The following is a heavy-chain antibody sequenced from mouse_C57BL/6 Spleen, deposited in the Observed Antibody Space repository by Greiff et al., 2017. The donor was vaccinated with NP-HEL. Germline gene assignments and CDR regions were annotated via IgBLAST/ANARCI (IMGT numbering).Heavy chain of an antibody. CDR3: TRSGSNFVFDY. CDR1: GYTFTDYE. Sequence: VQLQQSGAELVRPGASVTLSCKASGYTFTDYEMHWVKQTPVHGLEWIGAIDPETGGTAYNQKFKGKAILTADKSSSTAYMELRSLTSEDSAVYYCTRSGSNFVFDYWGQGTTVTVSS. D-gene: IGHD2-5*01. CDR2: IDPETGGT. V-gene: IGHV1-15*01. J-gene: IGHJ2*01.